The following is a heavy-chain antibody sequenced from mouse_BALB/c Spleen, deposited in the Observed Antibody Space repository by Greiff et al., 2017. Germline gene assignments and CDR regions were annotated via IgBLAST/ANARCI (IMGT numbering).Heavy chain of an antibody. D-gene: IGHD2-4*01. CDR1: GFTFSSYA. CDR3: ARGRAYYDYDGYYFDD. CDR2: ISSGGST. J-gene: IGHJ2*01. Sequence: DVMLVESGGGLVKPGGSLKLSCAASGFTFSSYAMSWVRQTPEKRLEWVASISSGGSTYYPDSVKGRFTISRDNARNILYLQMSSLRSEDTAMYYCARGRAYYDYDGYYFDDWGQGTTLTVSS. V-gene: IGHV5-6-5*01.